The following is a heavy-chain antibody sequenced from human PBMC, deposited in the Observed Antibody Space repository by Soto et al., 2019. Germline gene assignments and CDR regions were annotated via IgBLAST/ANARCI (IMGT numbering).Heavy chain of an antibody. J-gene: IGHJ6*04. D-gene: IGHD4-17*01. CDR3: ARGALYGVYRDV. Sequence: EVQLVESGGGLVQPGGSLRLSCAASGFTFSSYWLHWVRQAPGKGLMWVSRIKSDGITTNYADSVKGRFTISRDNARNTGNLQMNSLRGDDAAGYFCARGALYGVYRDVWGKGTTVTVSS. CDR2: IKSDGITT. V-gene: IGHV3-74*01. CDR1: GFTFSSYW.